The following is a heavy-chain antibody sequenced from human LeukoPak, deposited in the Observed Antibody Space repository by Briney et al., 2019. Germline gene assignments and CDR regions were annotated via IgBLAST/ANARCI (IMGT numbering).Heavy chain of an antibody. V-gene: IGHV4-38-2*02. CDR1: GGSISSGYY. CDR2: IYHSGST. CDR3: ARGNSYYYMDV. Sequence: SETLSLTCTVSGGSISSGYYWGWIRQPPGKGLEWIGEIYHSGSTNYNPSLKSRVTISVDKFKNQFSLKLSSVTAADTAVYYCARGNSYYYMDVWGKGTTVTVSS. J-gene: IGHJ6*03.